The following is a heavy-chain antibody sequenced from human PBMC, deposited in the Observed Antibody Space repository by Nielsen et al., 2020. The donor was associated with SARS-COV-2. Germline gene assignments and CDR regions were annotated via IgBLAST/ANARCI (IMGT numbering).Heavy chain of an antibody. CDR2: INPGGGST. Sequence: ASVKVSCKASGYTFTSSYMHWVRQAPGQGLEWVGIINPGGGSTDYAQTFQGRVTMTRDTSTSTVYMEVSGLRSDDTAVYYCARALSGIPEFDYWGQGTLVSVSS. CDR3: ARALSGIPEFDY. CDR1: GYTFTSSY. D-gene: IGHD1-14*01. V-gene: IGHV1-46*01. J-gene: IGHJ4*02.